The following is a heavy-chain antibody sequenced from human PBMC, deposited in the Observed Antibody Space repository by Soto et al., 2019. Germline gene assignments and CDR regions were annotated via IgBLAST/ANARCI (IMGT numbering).Heavy chain of an antibody. CDR2: VYYIGST. J-gene: IGHJ4*02. D-gene: IGHD3-3*01. CDR1: GGSISTSY. V-gene: IGHV4-59*01. CDR3: ARDGSGHDFWDGPWYFDS. Sequence: QLQLQESGPGLVKPSETLSLTCTVSGGSISTSYWSWIRQPPGKGLEWLGYVYYIGSTKYNPSLRNRVTISIDMSQNQFSLKLESVSAADTALYYCARDGSGHDFWDGPWYFDSWGQGTLVTVSS.